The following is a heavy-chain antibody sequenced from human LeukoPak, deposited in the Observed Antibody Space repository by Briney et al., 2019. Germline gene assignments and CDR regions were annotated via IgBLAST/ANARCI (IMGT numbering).Heavy chain of an antibody. V-gene: IGHV3-74*01. D-gene: IGHD1-26*01. CDR2: INEDGSTT. Sequence: PGGSLRLSCAASGFTVSSNYMSWVRQAPGKGLVWVSRINEDGSTTNYADSVKGRSTIFRDNAKNTLYLQMNSLRAEDTAVYYCVRDLGGRSGHWGQGTLVTVSS. CDR1: GFTVSSNY. J-gene: IGHJ4*02. CDR3: VRDLGGRSGH.